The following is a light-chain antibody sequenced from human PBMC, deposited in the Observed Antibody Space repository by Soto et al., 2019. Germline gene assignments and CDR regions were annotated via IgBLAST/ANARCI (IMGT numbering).Light chain of an antibody. CDR3: QSYNRAPLT. Sequence: DIQMTQSPSSLSASVGDRVTISCRANQNININLAWYQRRPGEVPKLLIYAVSNLQSGVPSRFSGSGSGTDFTLTISSLQPEDVATYYCQSYNRAPLTFGGGTKVEIK. CDR1: QNININ. CDR2: AVS. J-gene: IGKJ4*01. V-gene: IGKV1-27*01.